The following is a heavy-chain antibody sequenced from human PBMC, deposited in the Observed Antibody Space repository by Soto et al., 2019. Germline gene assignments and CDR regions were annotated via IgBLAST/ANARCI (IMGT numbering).Heavy chain of an antibody. V-gene: IGHV4-34*01. J-gene: IGHJ6*02. CDR1: GGSFSGYY. Sequence: TSETLSLTCAVYGGSFSGYYWSWIRQPPGKGLEWIGEINHSGSTNYNPSLKSRVTITVDTSKNQISQKLSSVTAADTAVFYCARVGFNWNDDYYGMDVWGQGTTVTVSS. D-gene: IGHD1-20*01. CDR3: ARVGFNWNDDYYGMDV. CDR2: INHSGST.